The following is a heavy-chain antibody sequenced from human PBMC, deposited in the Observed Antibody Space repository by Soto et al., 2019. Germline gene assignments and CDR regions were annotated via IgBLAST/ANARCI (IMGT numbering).Heavy chain of an antibody. Sequence: SETLSLTCAVYGGSFSDYYWNWIRQPPGRGLEWIGEINHSGTTNYNPSLKSRVTISVDTSKNQFSLKVSSVTAADTAVYYCARGGCSSTSCYLPAWGQGTPVTVSS. D-gene: IGHD2-2*01. V-gene: IGHV4-34*01. J-gene: IGHJ5*02. CDR3: ARGGCSSTSCYLPA. CDR2: INHSGTT. CDR1: GGSFSDYY.